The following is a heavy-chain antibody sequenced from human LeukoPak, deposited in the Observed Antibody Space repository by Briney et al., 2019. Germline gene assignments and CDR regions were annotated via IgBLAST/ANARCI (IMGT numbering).Heavy chain of an antibody. CDR3: ARHPVFEVSRDDAFDI. CDR2: IYYSGST. D-gene: IGHD3-3*01. CDR1: GGSISSSSYY. V-gene: IGHV4-39*01. Sequence: SETLSLTCAVSGGSISSSSYYWGWIRQPPGTGLEWIGSIYYSGSTYYNPSLKSRVTISVDTSKNQFSLKLSSVTAADTAVYYCARHPVFEVSRDDAFDIWGQGTMVTVSS. J-gene: IGHJ3*02.